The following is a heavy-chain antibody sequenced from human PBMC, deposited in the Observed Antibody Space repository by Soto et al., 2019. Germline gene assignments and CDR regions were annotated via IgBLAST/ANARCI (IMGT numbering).Heavy chain of an antibody. D-gene: IGHD3-3*01. CDR3: ATNRPLEWPEGYFVY. CDR2: IHYTGSA. Sequence: SETLSLTCTVSGGSISSGDHFWSWIRQSPTKGLEWIGYIHYTGSAYYTPSLQSRVTMSMDTPKNQLSLKMNAVTAADSHVYYFATNRPLEWPEGYFVYWGQGTQVTVS. CDR1: GGSISSGDHF. V-gene: IGHV4-30-4*08. J-gene: IGHJ4*02.